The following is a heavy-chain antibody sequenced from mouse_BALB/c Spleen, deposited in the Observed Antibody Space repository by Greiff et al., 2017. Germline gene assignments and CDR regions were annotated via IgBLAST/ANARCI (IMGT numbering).Heavy chain of an antibody. Sequence: QVQLQQSGPGLVQPSQSLSITCTVSGFSLTSYGVHWVRQSPGKGLEWLGVIWSGGSTDYNAAFISRLSISKDNSKSQVFFKMNSLQADDTAIYYCASPYYYGSSYGFAYWGQGTLVTVSA. J-gene: IGHJ3*01. V-gene: IGHV2-4-1*01. CDR1: GFSLTSYG. CDR2: IWSGGST. D-gene: IGHD1-1*01. CDR3: ASPYYYGSSYGFAY.